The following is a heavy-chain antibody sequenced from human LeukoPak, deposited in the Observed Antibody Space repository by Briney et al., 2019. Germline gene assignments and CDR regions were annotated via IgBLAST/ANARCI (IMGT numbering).Heavy chain of an antibody. CDR2: INPNSGGT. D-gene: IGHD6-19*01. CDR1: GYTFTGYY. J-gene: IGHJ4*02. CDR3: ARAYSSGWYWDY. V-gene: IGHV1-2*04. Sequence: ASVKVSCKASGYTFTGYYMHWVRQAPGQGLEWMGWINPNSGGTNYAQKFQGWVTMTRDTSISTAYMELSRLRSDDTAVYYCARAYSSGWYWDYWGQGTLVTASS.